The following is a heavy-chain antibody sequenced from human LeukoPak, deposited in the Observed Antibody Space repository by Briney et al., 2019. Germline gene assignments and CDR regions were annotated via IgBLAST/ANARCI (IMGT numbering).Heavy chain of an antibody. D-gene: IGHD2-15*01. Sequence: GGSLRLSCAASGFTFSSYAMSWVRQAPGKGLEWVSAISGSGGSTYYANSAKGRFTISRDNSKNTLYLQMNSLRAEDTAVYYCAKDLRRNCSGGSCPWGQGTLVTVSS. J-gene: IGHJ5*02. CDR1: GFTFSSYA. V-gene: IGHV3-23*01. CDR2: ISGSGGST. CDR3: AKDLRRNCSGGSCP.